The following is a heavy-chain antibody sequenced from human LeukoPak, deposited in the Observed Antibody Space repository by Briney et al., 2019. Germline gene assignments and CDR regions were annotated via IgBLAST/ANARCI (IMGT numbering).Heavy chain of an antibody. V-gene: IGHV3-30*02. CDR2: IRYDGSNK. Sequence: GGSLRLSCAASGFTFSSYGMHWVRQAPGKGLEWVAFIRYDGSNKYYADSVKGRFTISRDNSKNTLYLQMNSLRAEDTAVYYCARDRVSVEWELLTFDYWGQGTLVTVSS. J-gene: IGHJ4*02. CDR3: ARDRVSVEWELLTFDY. D-gene: IGHD1-26*01. CDR1: GFTFSSYG.